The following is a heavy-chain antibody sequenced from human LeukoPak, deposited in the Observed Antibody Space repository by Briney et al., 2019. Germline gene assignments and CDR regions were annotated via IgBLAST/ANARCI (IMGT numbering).Heavy chain of an antibody. CDR1: GGSISRGGDY. D-gene: IGHD3/OR15-3a*01. V-gene: IGHV4-31*03. Sequence: PSETLSLTCTVSGGSISRGGDYWSWIRQHRGKGLEWIGYIYYSGSTYYNPSLKSRVTISVDTSKNQFSLKLSSVTAADTAVYYCARASWTGPVSFWGQGTLVTVSS. CDR3: ARASWTGPVSF. CDR2: IYYSGST. J-gene: IGHJ4*02.